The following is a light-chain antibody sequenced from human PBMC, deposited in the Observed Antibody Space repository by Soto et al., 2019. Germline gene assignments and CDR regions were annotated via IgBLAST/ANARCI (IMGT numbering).Light chain of an antibody. CDR3: VAWDDSLAGYV. CDR2: SND. V-gene: IGLV1-47*02. Sequence: QSVLTQPPSVSETPGQKITISCSGSSXNIGGNAVYWYQQVPGSAPRLVIHSNDQRPFGVPDRFSGSRSGTSASLAVTGLRSEDEADYYCVAWDDSLAGYVFGTGTKVTVL. J-gene: IGLJ1*01. CDR1: SXNIGGNA.